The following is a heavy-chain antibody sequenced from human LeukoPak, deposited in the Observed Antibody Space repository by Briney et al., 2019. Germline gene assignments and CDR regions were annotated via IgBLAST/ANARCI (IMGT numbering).Heavy chain of an antibody. Sequence: SQTLSLTCTVSGGSISSGSYYWSWIRQPAGKGLEWIGRIYTSGSTNYNPSLKSRVTISVDTSKNQFSLKLSSVTAADTAVYYCARAGKYYYDSSGSFDYWGQGTLVTVSS. CDR3: ARAGKYYYDSSGSFDY. V-gene: IGHV4-61*02. CDR2: IYTSGST. CDR1: GGSISSGSYY. J-gene: IGHJ4*02. D-gene: IGHD3-22*01.